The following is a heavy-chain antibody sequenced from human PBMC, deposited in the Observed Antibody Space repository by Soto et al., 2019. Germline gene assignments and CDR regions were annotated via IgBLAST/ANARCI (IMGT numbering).Heavy chain of an antibody. V-gene: IGHV1-18*01. CDR2: ISAYNGNT. Sequence: ASVKVSCKASGYTFTSYGISWVRQAPGQGLEWMGWISAYNGNTNYAQKLQGRVTMTTDTSTSTAYMELSSLRSEDTAVYYCAREGYDILTGYYETTYYYYYYMDVWGKGTTVTVSS. J-gene: IGHJ6*03. D-gene: IGHD3-9*01. CDR3: AREGYDILTGYYETTYYYYYYMDV. CDR1: GYTFTSYG.